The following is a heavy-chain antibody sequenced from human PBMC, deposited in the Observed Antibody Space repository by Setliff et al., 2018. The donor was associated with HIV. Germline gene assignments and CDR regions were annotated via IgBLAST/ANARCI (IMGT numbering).Heavy chain of an antibody. Sequence: SETLSLTCTVSGGSISSGSYYWNWIRQPAGKGLEWVGQISAGGATDYNSSLKSRVTISLDKSKNQFSLRLNSVTAADTAVYYCARVLDGNHYDAFNLWGQGTTVTVSS. CDR1: GGSISSGSYY. CDR2: ISAGGAT. J-gene: IGHJ3*01. D-gene: IGHD1-26*01. CDR3: ARVLDGNHYDAFNL. V-gene: IGHV4-61*09.